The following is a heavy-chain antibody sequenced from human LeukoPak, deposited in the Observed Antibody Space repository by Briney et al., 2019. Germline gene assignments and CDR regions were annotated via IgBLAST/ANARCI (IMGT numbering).Heavy chain of an antibody. D-gene: IGHD2-15*01. CDR2: INHSGST. V-gene: IGHV4-34*01. J-gene: IGHJ4*02. CDR3: ARAGLVEATYYFDY. Sequence: PSETLSLTCAVYDASFSGYSWTWIRQPPGKGLEWIGEINHSGSTNYNPSLKSRVTISVDTSKNEFSLKLSSVTAADTAVYYCARAGLVEATYYFDYWGQGTLVTVSS. CDR1: DASFSGYS.